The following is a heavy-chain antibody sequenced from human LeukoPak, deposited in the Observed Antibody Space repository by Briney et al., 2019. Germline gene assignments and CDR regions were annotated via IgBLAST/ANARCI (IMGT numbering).Heavy chain of an antibody. CDR2: FEPEDGKI. J-gene: IGHJ4*02. CDR1: GNSLTKLS. Sequence: ASVKVSCTVSGNSLTKLSMHWVRQPPGKGHEWMGGFEPEDGKIICAQKFEGRLTMTEDTSTETAYMELSSLRSEDTAVYYCAASSPYNWKAHDFWGQGSLVIVSS. CDR3: AASSPYNWKAHDF. D-gene: IGHD1-1*01. V-gene: IGHV1-24*01.